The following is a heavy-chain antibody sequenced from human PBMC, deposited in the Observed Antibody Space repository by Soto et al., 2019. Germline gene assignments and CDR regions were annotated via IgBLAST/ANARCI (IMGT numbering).Heavy chain of an antibody. CDR2: IIPILGET. J-gene: IGHJ6*02. V-gene: IGHV1-69*08. CDR3: ARGLGGRMED. Sequence: QVQLVQSGAEVKKPGSSVRVSCKASGTIFSSYTISWVRQAPGQGLEWMGRIIPILGETNSAQKFQDRVTLTADKSTNTAYIELNSLRLEDTAVYYCARGLGGRMEDWGQGTTVTVSS. D-gene: IGHD3-16*01. CDR1: GTIFSSYT.